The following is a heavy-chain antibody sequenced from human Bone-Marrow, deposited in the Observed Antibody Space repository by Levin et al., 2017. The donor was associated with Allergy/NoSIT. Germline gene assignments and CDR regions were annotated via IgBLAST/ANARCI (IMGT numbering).Heavy chain of an antibody. V-gene: IGHV4-59*01. Sequence: SETLSLTCTVSGGSISSYYWSWIRQPPGKGLEWIGYIYYSGSTNYNPSLKSRVTISVDTSKNQFSLKLSSVTAADTAVYYCARGKLGDILTGSHPPGWPGRPTLYYYYYYMDVWGKGTTVTVSS. CDR3: ARGKLGDILTGSHPPGWPGRPTLYYYYYYMDV. D-gene: IGHD3-9*01. CDR2: IYYSGST. J-gene: IGHJ6*03. CDR1: GGSISSYY.